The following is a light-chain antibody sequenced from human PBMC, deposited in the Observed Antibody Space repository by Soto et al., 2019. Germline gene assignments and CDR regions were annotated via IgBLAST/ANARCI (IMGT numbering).Light chain of an antibody. V-gene: IGKV1-5*03. CDR3: QQYNSSPFT. CDR2: KAS. Sequence: DIQMTQSPSTLSASVGDRVTITCWASQSISSWLAWYQQKPGKAPKLLIYKASSLESGVPSRFSGSGSGTEFTLTISSLQPDDFATYYCQQYNSSPFTFGPGTKVDIK. J-gene: IGKJ3*01. CDR1: QSISSW.